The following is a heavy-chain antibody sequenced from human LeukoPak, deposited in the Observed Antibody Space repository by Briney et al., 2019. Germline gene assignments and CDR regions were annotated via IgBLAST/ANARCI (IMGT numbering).Heavy chain of an antibody. J-gene: IGHJ4*02. CDR3: ARVLDRGGYSLSVLRY. CDR1: GFTFSLYG. D-gene: IGHD3-22*01. Sequence: PGGSLRLSCAASGFTFSLYGMHWVRQAPGKGLERMAVISYDGSNKYYADSVKGRFSISRDNSKNTLYLQMNSLRAEDTAVYYCARVLDRGGYSLSVLRYWGQGTLVTVSS. V-gene: IGHV3-33*05. CDR2: ISYDGSNK.